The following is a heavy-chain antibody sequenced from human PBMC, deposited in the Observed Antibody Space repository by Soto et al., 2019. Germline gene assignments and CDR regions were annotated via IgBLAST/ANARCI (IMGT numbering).Heavy chain of an antibody. Sequence: GGSLRLSCAASGFTFSSYAMHWVRQAPGKGLEWVAVISYDGSNKYYADSVKGRFTISRDNSKNTLYLQMNSLRAEDTAVYYCAREDIYDWGYYFDYWGQGTLVTVSS. CDR1: GFTFSSYA. J-gene: IGHJ4*02. CDR3: AREDIYDWGYYFDY. V-gene: IGHV3-30-3*01. CDR2: ISYDGSNK. D-gene: IGHD3-9*01.